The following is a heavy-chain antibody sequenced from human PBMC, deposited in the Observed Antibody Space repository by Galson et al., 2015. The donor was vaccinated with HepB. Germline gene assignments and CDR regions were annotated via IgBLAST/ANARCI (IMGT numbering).Heavy chain of an antibody. CDR2: IKSKTDGGTT. J-gene: IGHJ4*02. Sequence: SLRLSCAASGFTFSIHWMSWVRQAPGKGLEWVGRIKSKTDGGTTDYAAPVKGRFTISRDDSKNTLYLQMNSLKTEDTAVYYCTTDNPSYYDSSGYYYDYFDYWGQGTLVTVSS. D-gene: IGHD3-22*01. V-gene: IGHV3-15*01. CDR3: TTDNPSYYDSSGYYYDYFDY. CDR1: GFTFSIHW.